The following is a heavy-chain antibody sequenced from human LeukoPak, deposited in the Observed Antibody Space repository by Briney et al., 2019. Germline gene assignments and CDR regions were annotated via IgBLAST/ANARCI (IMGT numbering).Heavy chain of an antibody. V-gene: IGHV3-21*01. CDR1: SFTFITYA. CDR3: TRDGRIPAGGSFDY. Sequence: GGSLRLSCVDSSFTFITYAMGWVRQARGRGLEWVSSISGGTSYIYYADSVKGRFIISRDNAKNSLYLQMNSLRAEDTAVYYCTRDGRIPAGGSFDYWGQGSLVTVSS. J-gene: IGHJ4*02. D-gene: IGHD6-13*01. CDR2: ISGGTSYI.